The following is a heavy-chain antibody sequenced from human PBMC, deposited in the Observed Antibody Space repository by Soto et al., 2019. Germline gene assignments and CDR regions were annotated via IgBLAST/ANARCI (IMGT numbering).Heavy chain of an antibody. J-gene: IGHJ6*02. CDR3: ARDQGQLWFGAGYYGMDV. V-gene: IGHV3-33*01. Sequence: QVQLVESGGGVVQPGRSLRLSCAASGFTFSSYGMHWVRQAPGKGLEWVAVIWYDGSNKYYADSVKGRFTISRDNSKNSLYLHMSSLRAEDTAVYYWARDQGQLWFGAGYYGMDVWGQGSTVTVSS. CDR2: IWYDGSNK. CDR1: GFTFSSYG. D-gene: IGHD3-10*01.